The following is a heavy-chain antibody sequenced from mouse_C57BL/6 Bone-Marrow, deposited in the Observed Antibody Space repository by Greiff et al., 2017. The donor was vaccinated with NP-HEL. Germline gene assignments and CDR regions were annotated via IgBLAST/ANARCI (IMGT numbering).Heavy chain of an antibody. CDR3: ARSGLGRFAY. CDR1: GYTFTSYG. D-gene: IGHD3-3*01. Sequence: VQLVESGAELARPGASVKLSCKASGYTFTSYGISWVKQRTGQGLEWIGEIYPRSGNTCYNEKFKGKATLTADKSSSTAYMELRSLTSEDSAVYFCARSGLGRFAYWGQGTLVTVSA. J-gene: IGHJ3*01. CDR2: IYPRSGNT. V-gene: IGHV1-81*01.